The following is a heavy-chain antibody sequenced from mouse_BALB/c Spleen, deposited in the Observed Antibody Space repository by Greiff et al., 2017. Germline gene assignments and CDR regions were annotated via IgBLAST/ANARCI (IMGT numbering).Heavy chain of an antibody. CDR1: GYAFSSYW. CDR3: ARGTTDYDPMDY. V-gene: IGHV1-80*01. CDR2: IYPGDGDT. Sequence: LVESGAELVRPGSSVKISCKASGYAFSSYWMNWVKQRPGQGLEWIGQIYPGDGDTNYNGKFKGKATLTADKSSSTAYMQLSSLTSEDSAVYFCARGTTDYDPMDYWGQGTSVTVSS. J-gene: IGHJ4*01. D-gene: IGHD2-4*01.